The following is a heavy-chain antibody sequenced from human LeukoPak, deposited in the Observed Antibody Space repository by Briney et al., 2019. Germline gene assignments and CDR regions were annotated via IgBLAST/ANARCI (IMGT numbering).Heavy chain of an antibody. J-gene: IGHJ6*03. CDR3: VMSHFWSAYDYYYHYMDV. CDR1: GFTFNIYA. Sequence: GGSLRLSCAASGFTFNIYAMSWVRRAPGKGLEWVSGISDSGAGTFYADSVKGRFTISRDNSDNTLHLQMNSLRAEDTAIYYCVMSHFWSAYDYYYHYMDVWGKGTTVTVSS. V-gene: IGHV3-23*01. D-gene: IGHD3-3*02. CDR2: ISDSGAGT.